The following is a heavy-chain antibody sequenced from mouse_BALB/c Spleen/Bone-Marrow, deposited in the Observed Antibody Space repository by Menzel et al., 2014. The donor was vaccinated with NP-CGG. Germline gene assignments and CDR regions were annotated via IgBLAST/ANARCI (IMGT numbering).Heavy chain of an antibody. CDR1: GYTFTAYV. J-gene: IGHJ2*01. V-gene: IGHV1-14*01. D-gene: IGHD2-3*01. CDR2: INPYNDGT. Sequence: VQLQQSGPELVKPGASVKMSCKASGYTFTAYVMHWVKRKPGQGLEWIGYINPYNDGTNYIEKFKGKATLTSDIPSSTAYMELSSLTSEDSAVYCCAREGWLLRFDYWGQGTTLTVSS. CDR3: AREGWLLRFDY.